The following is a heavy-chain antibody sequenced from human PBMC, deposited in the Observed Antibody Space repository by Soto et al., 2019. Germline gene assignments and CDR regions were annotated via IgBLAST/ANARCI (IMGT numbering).Heavy chain of an antibody. Sequence: GGSLRLSCAASGFTFSTYSMNWVRQAPGKGLEWVSYISSSSSTIFYTDSVKGRFTVSRDNAKNSLYLQMNSLRAEDTAIYFCAKISRRYLEAFDYRGQGTLVTGS. CDR1: GFTFSTYS. V-gene: IGHV3-48*01. J-gene: IGHJ4*02. D-gene: IGHD3-10*01. CDR2: ISSSSSTI. CDR3: AKISRRYLEAFDY.